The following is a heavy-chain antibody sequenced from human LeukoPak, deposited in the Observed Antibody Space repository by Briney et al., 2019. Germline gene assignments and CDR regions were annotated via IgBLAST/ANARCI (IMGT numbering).Heavy chain of an antibody. Sequence: GSLRLSCAASGFTFSSCWMTWVRQAPGKGLEWVANIKQDGNEKYYVDSVKGRFSISRDNAKTSVHLQMNSLRAEDTAVYYCARLMGGRSLFDYWGQGVLVTVSS. V-gene: IGHV3-7*02. D-gene: IGHD1-26*01. J-gene: IGHJ4*02. CDR2: IKQDGNEK. CDR1: GFTFSSCW. CDR3: ARLMGGRSLFDY.